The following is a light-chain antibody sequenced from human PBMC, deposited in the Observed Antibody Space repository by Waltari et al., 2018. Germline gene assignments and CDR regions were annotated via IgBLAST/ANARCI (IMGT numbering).Light chain of an antibody. CDR2: LEGSGSY. J-gene: IGLJ3*02. Sequence: QPVLTHSSSASASLGSSVTLSCTLSTGHSDYIIAWHPQQPRKAPRYLMRLEGSGSYNKGSRVPDRFSGSSSGADRYLTISNLQSEDEADYYCETWDRYTWVFGGGTKLTVL. CDR3: ETWDRYTWV. CDR1: TGHSDYI. V-gene: IGLV4-60*03.